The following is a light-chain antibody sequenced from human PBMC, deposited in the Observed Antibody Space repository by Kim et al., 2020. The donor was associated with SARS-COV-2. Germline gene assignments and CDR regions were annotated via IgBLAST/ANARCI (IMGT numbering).Light chain of an antibody. CDR2: STT. V-gene: IGKV3-15*01. Sequence: VCPGERATLSCRASQSISSNLAWYQQKPGQAPRLIIHSTTTRATGIPVRFSGSGSGTEFNLTISSLQSEDFAVYYCQQCYDWPRTFGQGTKVDIK. J-gene: IGKJ1*01. CDR1: QSISSN. CDR3: QQCYDWPRT.